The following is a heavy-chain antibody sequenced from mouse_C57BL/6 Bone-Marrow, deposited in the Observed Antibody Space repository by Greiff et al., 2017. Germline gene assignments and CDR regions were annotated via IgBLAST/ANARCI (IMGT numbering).Heavy chain of an antibody. CDR2: IYPGSGST. CDR3: ARSYYSNSWFAY. CDR1: GYTFTSYW. V-gene: IGHV1-55*01. Sequence: QVQLQQSGAELVKPGASVKMSCKASGYTFTSYWITWVKQRPGQGLEWIGDIYPGSGSTNYNEKFKGKATLTADKSSSTAYMELRSLTSEDSAVYFCARSYYSNSWFAYWGQGTLVTVSA. D-gene: IGHD2-5*01. J-gene: IGHJ3*01.